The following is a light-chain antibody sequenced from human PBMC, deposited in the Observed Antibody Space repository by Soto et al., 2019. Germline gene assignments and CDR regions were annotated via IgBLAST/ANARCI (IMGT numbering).Light chain of an antibody. CDR1: QSFSSN. CDR3: QPYNNWPLT. V-gene: IGKV3-15*01. CDR2: DTS. Sequence: ELVMTQSPATLSVSPGERATLSCRASQSFSSNVAWYQQKPGQTPRLLIYDTSTRATGVPTRFSGSRSGAEFTLTINSLQSEDFAVYYCQPYNNWPLTFGGGTKVDIK. J-gene: IGKJ4*01.